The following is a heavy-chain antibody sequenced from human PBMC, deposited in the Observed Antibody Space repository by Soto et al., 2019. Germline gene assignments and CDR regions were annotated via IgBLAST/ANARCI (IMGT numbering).Heavy chain of an antibody. CDR2: ISWNSGSI. V-gene: IGHV3-9*01. Sequence: EVQLVESGGGLVQPGRSLRLSCAASGFTFDDYAMHWVRQAPGKGLEWVSGISWNSGSIGYADSVKGRFTISRDNAKNSLYLQMNSLRAEDTALYYCAKEGTRSCFDYWGQGTLVTVSS. J-gene: IGHJ4*02. D-gene: IGHD1-1*01. CDR3: AKEGTRSCFDY. CDR1: GFTFDDYA.